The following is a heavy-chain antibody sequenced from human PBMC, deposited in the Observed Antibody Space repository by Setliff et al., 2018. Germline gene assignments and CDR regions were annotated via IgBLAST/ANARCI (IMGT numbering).Heavy chain of an antibody. Sequence: PGGSLRLSCAASGFTLEAYTMHWVRQAPGKGLLWVSRMHSDDRSITYADSVKGRFTISRDNAKTMLYLQMNSLRAEDTAVYYCVREGGNYFPLDYWGLGTLVTVPQ. D-gene: IGHD1-26*01. J-gene: IGHJ4*02. V-gene: IGHV3-74*03. CDR2: MHSDDRSI. CDR1: GFTLEAYT. CDR3: VREGGNYFPLDY.